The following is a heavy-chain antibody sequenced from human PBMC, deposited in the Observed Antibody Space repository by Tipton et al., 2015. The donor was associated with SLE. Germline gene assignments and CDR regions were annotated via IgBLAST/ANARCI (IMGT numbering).Heavy chain of an antibody. V-gene: IGHV4-39*02. CDR2: IYNSGTT. CDR1: GGAISSENYY. J-gene: IGHJ4*02. Sequence: TLSLTCSVSGGAISSENYYWAWIRQSPGKGLEWIGSIYNSGTTYNPSLKSRVTISVDTSKNQLSLKVTSVTAADTAVHYCAKGSSWFRGYFGDYWGQGILVIVSS. D-gene: IGHD6-13*01. CDR3: AKGSSWFRGYFGDY.